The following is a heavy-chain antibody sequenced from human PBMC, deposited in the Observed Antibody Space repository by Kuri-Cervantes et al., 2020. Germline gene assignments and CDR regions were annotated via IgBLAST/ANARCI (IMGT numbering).Heavy chain of an antibody. CDR1: GGSISSGGYY. V-gene: IGHV4-30-4*08. CDR3: AREGIVGATTGSYFDY. Sequence: SETLSLTCTVSGGSISSGGYYWSWIRQHPGKGLERIGYIYYSGSTYYNPSLRSRVTISVDTSKNQFSLKLSSVTAADTAVYYCAREGIVGATTGSYFDYWGQGTLVTVSS. J-gene: IGHJ4*02. D-gene: IGHD1-26*01. CDR2: IYYSGST.